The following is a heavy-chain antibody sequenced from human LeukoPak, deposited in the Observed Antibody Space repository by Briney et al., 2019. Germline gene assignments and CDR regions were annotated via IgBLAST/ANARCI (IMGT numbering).Heavy chain of an antibody. J-gene: IGHJ4*02. CDR1: GGSISSSSYY. D-gene: IGHD3-3*01. CDR2: IKQDGSEK. V-gene: IGHV3-7*01. CDR3: TRDFGRSSYYFEF. Sequence: PSETLSLTCTVSGGSISSSSYYWGWIRQPPGKGLEWVANIKQDGSEKYYVDSVRGRLTISRDNAENSLFLQMNRLRVEDTAVYYCTRDFGRSSYYFEFWGQGTLVTVSS.